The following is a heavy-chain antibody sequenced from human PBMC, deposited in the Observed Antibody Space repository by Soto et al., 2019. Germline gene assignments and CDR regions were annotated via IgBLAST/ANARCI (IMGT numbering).Heavy chain of an antibody. Sequence: GASVKVSCKASGYTFTSYGISWVRQAPGQGLEWMGWISAYNGNTKYSQKFQGRVTITRDTSASTAYMELSSLRSEDTAVYYCARGGSLYWYFDLWGRGTLVTVS. D-gene: IGHD1-26*01. CDR1: GYTFTSYG. V-gene: IGHV1-18*01. CDR3: ARGGSLYWYFDL. CDR2: ISAYNGNT. J-gene: IGHJ2*01.